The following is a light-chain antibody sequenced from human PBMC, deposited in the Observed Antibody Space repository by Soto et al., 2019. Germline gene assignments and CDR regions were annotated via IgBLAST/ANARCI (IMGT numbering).Light chain of an antibody. V-gene: IGKV3-20*01. CDR1: QSVSNNY. CDR3: QQYDTSTWT. J-gene: IGKJ1*01. CDR2: GPS. Sequence: EIVLTQSPATLSLSPGERATLSCRASQSVSNNYLAWHHQKPDRPHSLVIPGPSSRATGIPDRFSGSGSGTGFTLTIGRLEPEDFAVYYCQQYDTSTWTFGQGTTVEFK.